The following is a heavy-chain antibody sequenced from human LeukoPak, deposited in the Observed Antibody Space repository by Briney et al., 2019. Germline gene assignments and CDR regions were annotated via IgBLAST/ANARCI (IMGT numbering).Heavy chain of an antibody. J-gene: IGHJ4*02. Sequence: ASVKVSCKASGYTFTSYAMNWVRQAPGQGLEWMGWINTNTGNPTYAQGFTGRFVFSLDTSVSTAYLQISSLKAEDTAVNYCARDQYYYDSSGYSVFDYWGQGTLVTVSS. CDR1: GYTFTSYA. CDR2: INTNTGNP. D-gene: IGHD3-22*01. CDR3: ARDQYYYDSSGYSVFDY. V-gene: IGHV7-4-1*02.